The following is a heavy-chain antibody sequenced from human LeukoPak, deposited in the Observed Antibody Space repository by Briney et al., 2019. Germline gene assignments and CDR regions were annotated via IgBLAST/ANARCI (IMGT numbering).Heavy chain of an antibody. CDR1: GGSISSGDYY. CDR3: ARVFSSWYYYYGMDV. CDR2: IYYSGST. J-gene: IGHJ6*02. Sequence: PSQTLSLTCTVSGGSISSGDYYWSWIRQPPGKGLEWIGYIYYSGSTYYNPSLKSRVTISVDTSKNQFSLKLSSVTAADTAVYYRARVFSSWYYYYGMDVWGQGTTVTVSS. D-gene: IGHD6-13*01. V-gene: IGHV4-30-4*08.